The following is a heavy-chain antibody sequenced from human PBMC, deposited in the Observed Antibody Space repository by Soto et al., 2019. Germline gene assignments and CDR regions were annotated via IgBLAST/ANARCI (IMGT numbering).Heavy chain of an antibody. CDR2: IIPIFGTA. J-gene: IGHJ4*02. V-gene: IGHV1-69*01. D-gene: IGHD6-6*01. Sequence: KVSCKASGGTFSSYAISWVRQAPGQGLEWMGGIIPIFGTANYAQKFQGRVTITADESTSTAYMELSSLRSEDTAVYYCARVLFIAARPGYFDYWGQGTLVTVS. CDR1: GGTFSSYA. CDR3: ARVLFIAARPGYFDY.